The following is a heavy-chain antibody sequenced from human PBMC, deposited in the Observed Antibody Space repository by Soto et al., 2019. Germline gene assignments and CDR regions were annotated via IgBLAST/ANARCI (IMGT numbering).Heavy chain of an antibody. Sequence: PSSSXALTCALSVYSMIIGYYFVCLRQPPGKVLDCIGSIYHGGSTYYNPSLNSRVTLSIDMTNNHVSLILNSVTAADTAVYYCARVGPWVQYYYDSSPYNFETWFDTRGQRTLVTVYS. V-gene: IGHV4-38-2*01. J-gene: IGHJ5*02. CDR3: ARVGPWVQYYYDSSPYNFETWFDT. D-gene: IGHD3-22*01. CDR2: IYHGGST. CDR1: VYSMIIGYY.